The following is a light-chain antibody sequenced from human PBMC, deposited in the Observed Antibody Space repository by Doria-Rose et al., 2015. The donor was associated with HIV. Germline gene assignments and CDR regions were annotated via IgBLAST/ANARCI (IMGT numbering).Light chain of an antibody. CDR1: QSFGSSY. CDR3: QQYGRSLT. Sequence: TQSPGTLSLSPGERATLSCRASQSFGSSYLAWYQKKSGQAPRLVMYGASTRATGIPDRFSGSGSGTDLTLTISRLEPEDFAVYYCQQYGRSLTFGGGTKVEIK. CDR2: GAS. V-gene: IGKV3-20*01. J-gene: IGKJ4*01.